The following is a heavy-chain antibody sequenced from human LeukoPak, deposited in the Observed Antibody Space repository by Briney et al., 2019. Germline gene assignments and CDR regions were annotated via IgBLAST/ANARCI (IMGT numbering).Heavy chain of an antibody. CDR2: VKQDESSK. CDR1: GFTFSHYW. V-gene: IGHV3-7*01. CDR3: VRDYDGDLDY. J-gene: IGHJ4*02. D-gene: IGHD4-23*01. Sequence: GGSLRLSCAASGFTFSHYWMAWVRQAPGKGPEWVANVKQDESSKFYADSVKGRFTISRDNAKNSLYLQMNGLRVEDTALYYCVRDYDGDLDYWGQATLVTVSS.